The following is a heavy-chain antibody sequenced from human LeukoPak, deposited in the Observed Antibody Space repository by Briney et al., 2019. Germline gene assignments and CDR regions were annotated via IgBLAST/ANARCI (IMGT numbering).Heavy chain of an antibody. CDR3: ARVNLGQLLYWYFDL. D-gene: IGHD4-23*01. J-gene: IGHJ2*01. V-gene: IGHV4-59*11. Sequence: SETPSLTCKVSGVSISSHYWSCIRQPPGKGLECIGYIHNSGVTKYNPSLKSRVTTSVEASKNKISVKLSSVIAADTAVYYCARVNLGQLLYWYFDLWGRGALVTVSS. CDR1: GVSISSHY. CDR2: IHNSGVT.